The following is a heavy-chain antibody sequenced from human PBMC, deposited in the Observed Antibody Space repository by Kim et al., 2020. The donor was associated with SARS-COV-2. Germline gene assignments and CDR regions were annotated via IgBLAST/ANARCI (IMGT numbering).Heavy chain of an antibody. CDR1: GFTFNTYG. Sequence: GGSLRLSCAASGFTFNTYGMHWVRQAPGKGLEWVAVISYDGSNKYYADSVKGRFTISRDNSKNTLYLQMNSLGIEDTAVYYCAKSFSRSYFGYDYWGQGTLVTVSS. D-gene: IGHD1-26*01. CDR3: AKSFSRSYFGYDY. V-gene: IGHV3-30*18. CDR2: ISYDGSNK. J-gene: IGHJ4*02.